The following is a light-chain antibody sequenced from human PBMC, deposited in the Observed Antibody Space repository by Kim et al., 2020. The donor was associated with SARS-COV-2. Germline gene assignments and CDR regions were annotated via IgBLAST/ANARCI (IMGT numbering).Light chain of an antibody. Sequence: SPGERATLSCRARQCVSSSYLAGYQQKPGRAPRLLIYGASSRATGSPDRFSGSGSGTDFTLTISRLEPEDFAVYYCQQYGSSPVTFGPRTKVDIK. CDR2: GAS. CDR1: QCVSSSY. CDR3: QQYGSSPVT. J-gene: IGKJ3*01. V-gene: IGKV3-20*01.